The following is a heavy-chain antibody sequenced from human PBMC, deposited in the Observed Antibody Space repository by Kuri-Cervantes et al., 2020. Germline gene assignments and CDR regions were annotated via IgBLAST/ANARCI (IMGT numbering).Heavy chain of an antibody. CDR3: ARGPLSPLDWFDP. V-gene: IGHV3-49*04. J-gene: IGHJ5*02. CDR2: IRSKAYGGTT. Sequence: GESLKISCTASGFTFGDYAMSWVRQAPGKGLEWVGFIRSKAYGGTTEYAASVKGRFTISRDDSKSIAYLQMNSLKIEDTAVYCCARGPLSPLDWFDPWGQGTLVTVSS. CDR1: GFTFGDYA.